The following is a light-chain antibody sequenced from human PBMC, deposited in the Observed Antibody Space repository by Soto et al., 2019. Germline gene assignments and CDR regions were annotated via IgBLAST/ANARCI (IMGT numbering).Light chain of an antibody. Sequence: DVRMTQSPSSLSASVGDSVSITCRASQGLSTSLAWFQQKPGKPPRFLIYDASRLQTGVPSRFSGSGSGTHFTLTITNLQPEDFTTYYCHHYTYYPFTFGGGTKVDI. J-gene: IGKJ4*01. CDR1: QGLSTS. CDR2: DAS. V-gene: IGKV1-16*01. CDR3: HHYTYYPFT.